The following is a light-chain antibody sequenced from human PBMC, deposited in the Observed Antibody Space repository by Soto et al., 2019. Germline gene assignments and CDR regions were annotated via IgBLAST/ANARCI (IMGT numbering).Light chain of an antibody. CDR3: AAWDDSLNGRV. CDR1: SSNIGSNT. V-gene: IGLV1-44*01. J-gene: IGLJ2*01. CDR2: SND. Sequence: QSVLTQPPSASGTPGQRVSFSCSGTSSNIGSNTVTWYSQFPGMAPKLLIYSNDQRPSGVPDRFSGSKSGTSASLAISGLQSEDEADYYCAAWDDSLNGRVFGGGTKLTVL.